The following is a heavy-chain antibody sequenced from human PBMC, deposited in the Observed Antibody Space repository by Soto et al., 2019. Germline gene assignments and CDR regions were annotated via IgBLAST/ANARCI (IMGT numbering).Heavy chain of an antibody. CDR1: GVTSSDYA. J-gene: IGHJ6*02. CDR2: ISFDGNKR. CDR3: ARDLAGRYCGRDCPNGMDV. Sequence: GGSLRLSCGASGVTSSDYAMHWVRQAPGQGLEWTATISFDGNKRFYADSVKGRLTISRDNSKNTLYLEMHSLRGEDTAVYYCARDLAGRYCGRDCPNGMDVWGPGTTVTVSS. D-gene: IGHD2-21*02. V-gene: IGHV3-30*04.